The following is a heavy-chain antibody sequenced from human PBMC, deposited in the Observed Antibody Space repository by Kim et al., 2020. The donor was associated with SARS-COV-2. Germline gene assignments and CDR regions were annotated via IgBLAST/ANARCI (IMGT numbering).Heavy chain of an antibody. J-gene: IGHJ4*02. D-gene: IGHD3-3*01. CDR3: ARDRSLRFLEWLGSRFDY. V-gene: IGHV3-11*01. CDR2: ISSSGSTI. CDR1: GFTFSDYY. Sequence: GGSLRLSCAASGFTFSDYYMSWIRQAPGKGLEWVSYISSSGSTIYYADSVKGRFTISRDNAKNSLYLQMNSLRAEDTAVYYCARDRSLRFLEWLGSRFDYWGQETLVTVSS.